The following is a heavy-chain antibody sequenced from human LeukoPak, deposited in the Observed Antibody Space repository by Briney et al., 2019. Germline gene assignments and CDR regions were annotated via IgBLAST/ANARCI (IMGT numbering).Heavy chain of an antibody. V-gene: IGHV3-21*05. CDR1: GFTFSSYS. D-gene: IGHD3-10*01. Sequence: GGSLRLSCAASGFTFSSYSMNWVRQAPGKGLEWVSYISSSSSYIYYADSVKGRFTISRDNAKNSLYLQMNSLRAEDTAVYYCARDRGSLPFDYWGQGTLVTVSS. CDR3: ARDRGSLPFDY. CDR2: ISSSSSYI. J-gene: IGHJ4*02.